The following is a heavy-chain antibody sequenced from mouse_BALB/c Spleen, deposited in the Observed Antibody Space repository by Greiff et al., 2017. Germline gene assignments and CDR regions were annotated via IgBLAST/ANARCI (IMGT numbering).Heavy chain of an antibody. CDR2: ISYDGSN. V-gene: IGHV3-6*02. J-gene: IGHJ3*01. CDR3: AGDVVCYGNYWQGGLAY. CDR1: AYSITRGYY. D-gene: IGHD2-1*01. Sequence: ESGPGLVKPSQSLSLPCSVTAYSITRGYYWYWIRQFPGNKLEWLGYISYDGSNNYHPSPKHRISFTRDTSKNQYFLKLNSVTTVNTATYYYAGDVVCYGNYWQGGLAYWGQGALGTVA.